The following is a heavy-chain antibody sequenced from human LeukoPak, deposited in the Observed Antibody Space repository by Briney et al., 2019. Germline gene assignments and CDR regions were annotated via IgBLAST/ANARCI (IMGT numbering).Heavy chain of an antibody. CDR1: GFIVSSNY. V-gene: IGHV3-53*01. D-gene: IGHD1-1*01. Sequence: GGSLRLSCAASGFIVSSNYMSWVRQAPGKGLEWVSGVTGRSTYYADSVKGGFTISRDISKNALYVQMNSLRAEDTAVYYCAKVVGTSGWYFDYWGQGTLVTVSS. CDR2: VTGRST. J-gene: IGHJ4*02. CDR3: AKVVGTSGWYFDY.